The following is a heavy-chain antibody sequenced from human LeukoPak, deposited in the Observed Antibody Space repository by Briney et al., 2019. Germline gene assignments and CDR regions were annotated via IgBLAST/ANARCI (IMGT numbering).Heavy chain of an antibody. D-gene: IGHD1/OR15-1a*01. CDR2: ILANGDKT. J-gene: IGHJ4*02. CDR1: GFTFSGYT. V-gene: IGHV3-23*01. Sequence: GGSLRLSCAASGFTFSGYTMNWVRQAPGKGLEWVSGILANGDKTYYADSVKGQFTISRDNSKNTLWLQMVSLRAEDMAVYYCAKDEKPDGRWNIDHWGQGTLVTVSS. CDR3: AKDEKPDGRWNIDH.